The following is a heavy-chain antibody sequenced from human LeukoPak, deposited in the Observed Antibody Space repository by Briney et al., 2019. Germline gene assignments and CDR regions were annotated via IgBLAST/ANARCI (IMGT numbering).Heavy chain of an antibody. J-gene: IGHJ6*02. CDR2: ISTYSGNT. Sequence: ASVKVSCKPSGYTFTSYALSWVRQAPGQGLEWMGWISTYSGNTNYAQKLQGRITVTIETSTSTAYMELSSLRSEDTAVYYCAAGSGIVGATYYYYGMDVWGQGTTVTVSS. V-gene: IGHV1-18*01. CDR1: GYTFTSYA. D-gene: IGHD1-26*01. CDR3: AAGSGIVGATYYYYGMDV.